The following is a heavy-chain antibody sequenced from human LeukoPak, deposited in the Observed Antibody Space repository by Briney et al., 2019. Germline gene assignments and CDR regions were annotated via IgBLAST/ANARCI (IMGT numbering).Heavy chain of an antibody. CDR3: VKPARGSGIQYGFDS. CDR1: GFTFSTYP. CDR2: ISSNGNT. V-gene: IGHV3-64D*06. Sequence: GGSLRLSCAASGFTFSTYPMHWVRQAPGKGLEYVSAISSNGNTYYADSVKGRFTISRDNSGNTLYLQMTSLRPEDTAVYYCVKPARGSGIQYGFDSWGQGTLVTVSS. D-gene: IGHD3-10*01. J-gene: IGHJ4*02.